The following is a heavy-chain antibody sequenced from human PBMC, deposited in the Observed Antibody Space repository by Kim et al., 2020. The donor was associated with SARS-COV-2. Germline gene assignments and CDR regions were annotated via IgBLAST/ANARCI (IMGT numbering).Heavy chain of an antibody. V-gene: IGHV3-48*03. CDR1: GFTFSSYE. D-gene: IGHD1-26*01. CDR2: ISSSGSSI. CDR3: ARGGFCGSYFEATSFVY. J-gene: IGHJ4*02. Sequence: GGSLRLSCAASGFTFSSYEMNWVRQAPGKGLEWVSYISSSGSSIYYADSVQGRFTISSDNAKNSLYLQMNSLRAEDTAVYYCARGGFCGSYFEATSFVYWGQRTLVTVSS.